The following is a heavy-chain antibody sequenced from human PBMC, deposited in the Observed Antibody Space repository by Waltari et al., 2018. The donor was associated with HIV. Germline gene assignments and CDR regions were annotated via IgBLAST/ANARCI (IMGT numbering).Heavy chain of an antibody. CDR3: TKGGEGISFDY. CDR2: IQSDDSDK. Sequence: QVQLVESGGGVVQPGGSLRLSCAASGFTFSRYGMHWVRQAPGKGLEWVAFIQSDDSDKYYTDSVKGRFTISRDNSKNTLYLQVNSLRAEDTAIYYCTKGGEGISFDYWGQGTLVTVSS. V-gene: IGHV3-30*02. CDR1: GFTFSRYG. J-gene: IGHJ4*02. D-gene: IGHD3-10*01.